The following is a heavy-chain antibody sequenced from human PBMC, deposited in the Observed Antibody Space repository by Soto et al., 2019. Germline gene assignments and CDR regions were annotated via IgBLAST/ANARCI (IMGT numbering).Heavy chain of an antibody. V-gene: IGHV1-18*01. Sequence: ASVKVSCKASGYTFTNYDISWVRQAPGQGLEWMGWISAYNGNTNYAQKFQGRVTITRDTSASTAYMELSSLRSEDTAVYYCASAYCGGDCSNYYYGMDVWGQGTTVTVSS. CDR1: GYTFTNYD. D-gene: IGHD2-21*02. J-gene: IGHJ6*02. CDR3: ASAYCGGDCSNYYYGMDV. CDR2: ISAYNGNT.